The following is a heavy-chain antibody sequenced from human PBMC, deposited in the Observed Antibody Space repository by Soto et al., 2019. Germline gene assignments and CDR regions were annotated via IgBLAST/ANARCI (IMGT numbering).Heavy chain of an antibody. CDR1: GGSISSYY. Sequence: PSETLSLTCTVSGGSISSYYWSWIRQPPGKGLEWIGYIYYSGSTNYNPSLKSRVTISVDTSKNKFSLKLNSVTAADTAVYYCATVQQSLADYWGQGTLVTVSS. CDR2: IYYSGST. D-gene: IGHD6-19*01. CDR3: ATVQQSLADY. V-gene: IGHV4-59*01. J-gene: IGHJ4*02.